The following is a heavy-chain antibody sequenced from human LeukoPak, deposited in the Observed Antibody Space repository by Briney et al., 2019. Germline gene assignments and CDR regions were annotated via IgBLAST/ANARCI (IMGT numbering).Heavy chain of an antibody. J-gene: IGHJ6*02. V-gene: IGHV1-18*01. Sequence: GASVKVSCKASGYTFTSYGISWVRQAPGQGLEWMGWISAYNGNTNYAQKLQGRVTMTTDTSTSTAYMELRSLRSDDTAVYYCARDQDLGWLRLRFWSGVGMDVWGQGTTVTVSS. CDR1: GYTFTSYG. CDR2: ISAYNGNT. CDR3: ARDQDLGWLRLRFWSGVGMDV. D-gene: IGHD5-12*01.